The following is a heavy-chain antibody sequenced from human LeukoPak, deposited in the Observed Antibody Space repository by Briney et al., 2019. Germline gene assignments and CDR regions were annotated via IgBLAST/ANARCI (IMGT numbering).Heavy chain of an antibody. V-gene: IGHV4-34*01. D-gene: IGHD6-19*01. J-gene: IGHJ4*02. CDR1: GGSFSGYY. Sequence: SETLSLTCAVCGGSFSGYYWSWIRQPPGKGLEWIGEINHSGSTNYNPSLKSRVTISVDTSKNQFSLKLSSVSAADTAVYFCARARGAVAAYFDYWGQGTLVTVSS. CDR2: INHSGST. CDR3: ARARGAVAAYFDY.